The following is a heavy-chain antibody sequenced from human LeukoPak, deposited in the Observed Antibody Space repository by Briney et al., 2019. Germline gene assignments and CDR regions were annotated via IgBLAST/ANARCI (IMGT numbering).Heavy chain of an antibody. CDR2: ISAYNGNT. J-gene: IGHJ4*02. CDR1: GYTFTSYD. V-gene: IGHV1-18*01. CDR3: ARDTYRRTDY. D-gene: IGHD2-2*01. Sequence: GASVKVSCKASGYTFTSYDINWVRQATGQGLEWMGWISAYNGNTNYAQKLQGRVTMTTDTSTSTAYMELRSLRSDDTAVYYCARDTYRRTDYWGQGTLVTVSS.